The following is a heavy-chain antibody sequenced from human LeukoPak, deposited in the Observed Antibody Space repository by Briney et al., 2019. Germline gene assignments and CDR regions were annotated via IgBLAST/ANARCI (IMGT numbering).Heavy chain of an antibody. Sequence: GRSMRLSCAASGFTFSSYGMHGVRQAPDKRQEMVAVIWYDVSNKYYADSVKGRFTISRDNSKNTEYLQLSRLRVGDTAVYYCAATGTSDYWRGGTLVTVFS. CDR1: GFTFSSYG. J-gene: IGHJ4*02. V-gene: IGHV3-33*01. CDR3: AATGTSDY. CDR2: IWYDVSNK. D-gene: IGHD1-7*01.